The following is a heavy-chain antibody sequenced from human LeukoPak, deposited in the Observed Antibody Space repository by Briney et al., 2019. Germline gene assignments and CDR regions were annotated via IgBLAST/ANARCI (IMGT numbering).Heavy chain of an antibody. V-gene: IGHV3-66*04. CDR2: IYSGGNT. J-gene: IGHJ5*02. CDR1: GVTVSGNY. CDR3: ARLVTGTTVINSGWFDP. Sequence: GGSLRLSCAASGVTVSGNYMAWVRQAPGKGLEWASVIYSGGNTYHADSVKGRFSISRDNSKNTVYLQMNGLRAEDTAVYYCARLVTGTTVINSGWFDPWGRGTLVTVSS. D-gene: IGHD4-23*01.